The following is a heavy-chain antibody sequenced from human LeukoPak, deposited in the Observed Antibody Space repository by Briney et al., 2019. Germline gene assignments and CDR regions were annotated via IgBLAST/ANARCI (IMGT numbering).Heavy chain of an antibody. CDR3: ARDPQPVVVPAAMGY. CDR1: GYTFTSYY. Sequence: EASVKVSCKASGYTFTSYYMHWVRQAPGQGLEWMGWINPNSGGTNYAQKFQGRVTMTRDTSISTAYMELSRLRSDDTAVYYCARDPQPVVVPAAMGYWGQGTLVTVSS. V-gene: IGHV1-2*02. CDR2: INPNSGGT. J-gene: IGHJ4*02. D-gene: IGHD2-2*01.